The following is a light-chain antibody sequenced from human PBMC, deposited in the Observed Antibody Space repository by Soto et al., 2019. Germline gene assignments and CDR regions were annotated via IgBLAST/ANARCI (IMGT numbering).Light chain of an antibody. CDR1: QSVSSN. CDR2: GAS. Sequence: EIVMTQSPGTLSLSPGEIATLSFRASQSVSSNLACYQQKPGQAPRLLIFGASSRATGIPDRFSGSGSGTDFTLTITRLAREDFAVYYCQQYGNSPKTFGQGTKVDIK. J-gene: IGKJ1*01. CDR3: QQYGNSPKT. V-gene: IGKV3-20*01.